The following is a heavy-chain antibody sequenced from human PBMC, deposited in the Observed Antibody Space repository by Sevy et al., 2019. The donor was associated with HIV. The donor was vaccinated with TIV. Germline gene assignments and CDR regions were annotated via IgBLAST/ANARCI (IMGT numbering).Heavy chain of an antibody. D-gene: IGHD5-18*01. CDR2: IYYSGST. V-gene: IGHV4-39*01. J-gene: IGHJ6*03. CDR1: GGSISSSSYY. Sequence: SETLSLTCTVSGGSISSSSYYWGWIRQPPGKGLEWIGSIYYSGSTYYNPSLKSRVTISVDTSKNQFSLKLSSVTAADTAVYYCARTPGVSYYYYYYMDVWGKGTTVTVSS. CDR3: ARTPGVSYYYYYYMDV.